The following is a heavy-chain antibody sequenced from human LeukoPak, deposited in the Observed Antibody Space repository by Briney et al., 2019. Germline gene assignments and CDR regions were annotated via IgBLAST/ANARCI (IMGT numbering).Heavy chain of an antibody. D-gene: IGHD6-13*01. J-gene: IGHJ4*02. CDR3: ARDQRGGATGFDY. CDR2: INTNTGNP. V-gene: IGHV7-4-1*02. Sequence: ASVKVSCMASGYTFTTYAMNWVRQAPGQGLEGMGWINTNTGNPTSAQGFTGRFVFSLDTSVSTAYLEISSLKAEDTAGYYCARDQRGGATGFDYWGEGTLVTVSS. CDR1: GYTFTTYA.